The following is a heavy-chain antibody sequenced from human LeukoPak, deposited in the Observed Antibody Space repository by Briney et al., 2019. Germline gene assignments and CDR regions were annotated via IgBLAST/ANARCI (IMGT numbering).Heavy chain of an antibody. CDR1: GGSISSYY. D-gene: IGHD3-3*01. Sequence: SETLSLTCTVSGGSISSYYWSWIRQPPGKGLEWVGYIYYSGSTNYNPSLKSRVTISVDTSKTQFSLKLRSVTAAHTAVYYCARQLTYYDFWSGYFWFDPWGQGTLVTVSS. CDR3: ARQLTYYDFWSGYFWFDP. V-gene: IGHV4-59*01. J-gene: IGHJ5*02. CDR2: IYYSGST.